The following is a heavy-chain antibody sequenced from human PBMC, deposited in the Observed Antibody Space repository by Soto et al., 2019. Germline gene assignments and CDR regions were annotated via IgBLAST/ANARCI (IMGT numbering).Heavy chain of an antibody. CDR3: ASQATGWYPDF. V-gene: IGHV4-31*03. D-gene: IGHD6-19*01. Sequence: QVQLQESGPGLVKPSQTLSLTCTVSGGSISSAGYYWSWIRQFPGKGLEWIGYIYSSGTTYYNPSLKXRVTVTXXTSKNQFSLKLSSVTAADTAVYYCASQATGWYPDFWGQGTLVTVSS. J-gene: IGHJ4*02. CDR1: GGSISSAGYY. CDR2: IYSSGTT.